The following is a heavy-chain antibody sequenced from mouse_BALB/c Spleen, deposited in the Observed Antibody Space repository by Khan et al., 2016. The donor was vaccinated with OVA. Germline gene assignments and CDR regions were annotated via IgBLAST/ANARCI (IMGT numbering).Heavy chain of an antibody. CDR3: AHPTYDPGFFEY. J-gene: IGHJ1*01. D-gene: IGHD2-10*01. V-gene: IGHV14-3*02. CDR1: GFNFKDTY. CDR2: ITTENGKT. Sequence: VQLQQSGAELVKPGASVRLSCTASGFNFKDTYIHWVQQRPEKGLEWIGRITTENGKTKYEEKFQDRVTISSDISSNTAYLQLSNLTSEDTAVYCCAHPTYDPGFFEYWGAGTTVTVSS.